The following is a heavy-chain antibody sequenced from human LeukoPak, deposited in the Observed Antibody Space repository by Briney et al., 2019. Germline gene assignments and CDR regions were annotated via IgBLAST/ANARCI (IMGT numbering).Heavy chain of an antibody. CDR2: ISWNSGSI. D-gene: IGHD3-10*01. CDR3: AKATQGIDALFDY. J-gene: IGHJ4*02. CDR1: GFTFDDYA. V-gene: IGHV3-9*01. Sequence: PGRSLRLSCAASGFTFDDYAMPWVRQAPGKGLEWVSGISWNSGSIGYADSVKGRFTISRDNAKNSLYLQMNSLRAEDTALYYCAKATQGIDALFDYWGQGTLVTVSS.